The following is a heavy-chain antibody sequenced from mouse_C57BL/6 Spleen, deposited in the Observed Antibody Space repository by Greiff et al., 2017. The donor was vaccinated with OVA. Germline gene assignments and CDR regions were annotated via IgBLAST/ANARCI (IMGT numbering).Heavy chain of an antibody. CDR3: VRQGDGYY. V-gene: IGHV10-1*01. CDR1: GFSFNTYA. J-gene: IGHJ3*01. Sequence: EVKVVESGGGLVQPKGSLKLSCAASGFSFNTYAMNWVRQAPGKGLEWVARIRSKSNNYATYYADSVKDRFTISRDDSESMLYLQMNNLKTEDTAMYYCVRQGDGYYWGQGTLVTVSA. D-gene: IGHD2-3*01. CDR2: IRSKSNNYAT.